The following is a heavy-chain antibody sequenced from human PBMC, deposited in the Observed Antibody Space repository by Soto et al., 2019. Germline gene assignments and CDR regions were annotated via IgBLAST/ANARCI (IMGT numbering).Heavy chain of an antibody. CDR1: GFTFSSYW. J-gene: IGHJ4*02. D-gene: IGHD3-10*01. CDR2: IKEDGSEK. CDR3: ARAPGADKEDY. V-gene: IGHV3-7*04. Sequence: EVQLVESGGGLVQPGGSLRLSCEASGFTFSSYWMSWVRQAPGKGLEWVANIKEDGSEKYYVDSVKGRFTISRDNAKNSLYLQMNSLRAEDTAVYYCARAPGADKEDYWGQGTLVTVSS.